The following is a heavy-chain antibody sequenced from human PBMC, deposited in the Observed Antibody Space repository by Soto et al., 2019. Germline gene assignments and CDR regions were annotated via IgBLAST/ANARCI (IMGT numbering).Heavy chain of an antibody. D-gene: IGHD1-26*01. CDR1: GDSISSGSYY. CDR2: MYYSGST. J-gene: IGHJ5*02. Sequence: SETLSLTCTVSGDSISSGSYYWNWIRQHPGKGLEWIGYMYYSGSTYYNPSLKSRITISRDTSKNQFSLRLSSVTAADTAMYYCARDKPDVGRRGFDPWGQGILVTVSS. CDR3: ARDKPDVGRRGFDP. V-gene: IGHV4-31*02.